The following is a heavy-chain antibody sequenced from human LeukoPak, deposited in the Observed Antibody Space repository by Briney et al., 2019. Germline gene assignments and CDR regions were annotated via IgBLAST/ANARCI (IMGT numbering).Heavy chain of an antibody. CDR3: ARGTDIVVVVAATTSYYFDY. CDR1: GFTFSIYW. CDR2: IKQDGSEK. D-gene: IGHD2-15*01. J-gene: IGHJ4*02. V-gene: IGHV3-7*01. Sequence: PGGSLRLSCAASGFTFSIYWMSWVRQAPGKGLEWVANIKQDGSEKYYVDSVKGRFTISRDNAKNSLYLQMNSLRAEDTAVYYCARGTDIVVVVAATTSYYFDYWGQGTLVTVSS.